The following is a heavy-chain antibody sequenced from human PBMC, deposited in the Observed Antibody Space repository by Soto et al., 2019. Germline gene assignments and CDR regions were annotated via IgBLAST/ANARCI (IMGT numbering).Heavy chain of an antibody. CDR3: ARGEYYYDSSGYYWYAFDI. CDR1: GYTFTGYY. J-gene: IGHJ3*02. Sequence: ASVKVSCKASGYTFTGYYMHWVRPAPGQGLEWMGWINPNSGGTNYAQKFQGWVTMTRDTSISTAYMELSRLRSDDTAVYYCARGEYYYDSSGYYWYAFDIWGQGTMVTVSS. CDR2: INPNSGGT. V-gene: IGHV1-2*04. D-gene: IGHD3-22*01.